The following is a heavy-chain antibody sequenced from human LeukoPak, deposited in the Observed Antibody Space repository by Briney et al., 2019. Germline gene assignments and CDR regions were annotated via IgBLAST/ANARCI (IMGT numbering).Heavy chain of an antibody. CDR3: AREEEGGTFDY. D-gene: IGHD3-16*01. V-gene: IGHV1-46*01. Sequence: GASVKVSCKASGYTFTGYYIHWVRQAPGQGLEWMGIIKPSIVSTNYAQKFQGRLTMTRDTSTSTVYMELSSLRSEDTAVYYCAREEEGGTFDYWGQGTLVTVSS. CDR1: GYTFTGYY. J-gene: IGHJ4*02. CDR2: IKPSIVST.